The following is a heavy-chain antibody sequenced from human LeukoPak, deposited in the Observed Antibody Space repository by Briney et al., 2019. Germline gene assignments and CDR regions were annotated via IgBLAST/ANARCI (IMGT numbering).Heavy chain of an antibody. CDR2: IRYDGSNK. J-gene: IGHJ5*02. CDR3: AKDLGYRSSTSCYSPSS. D-gene: IGHD2-2*01. V-gene: IGHV3-30*02. Sequence: QAGGSLRLSCAASGFTFSSYGMHWVRQAPGKGLEWVAFIRYDGSNKYYADSVKGRFTISRDNSKNTLYLQMNSLRAEDTAVYYCAKDLGYRSSTSCYSPSSWGQGTLVTVSS. CDR1: GFTFSSYG.